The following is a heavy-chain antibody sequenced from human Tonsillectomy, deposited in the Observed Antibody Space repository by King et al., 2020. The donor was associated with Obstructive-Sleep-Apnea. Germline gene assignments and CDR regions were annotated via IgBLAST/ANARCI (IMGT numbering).Heavy chain of an antibody. CDR1: GYSISSGYF. D-gene: IGHD6-13*01. J-gene: IGHJ6*02. Sequence: QLQESGPGLVKPSETLSLTCTVSGYSISSGYFWGWIRQPPGKGLEWIGRIYHSGNTYYNPSLKSRVTISVDTSQNQFSLKLSSVTAADTAVYYCARDWGAGNNYYYYYYGMDVWGQGTTVTVSS. CDR3: ARDWGAGNNYYYYYYGMDV. V-gene: IGHV4-38-2*02. CDR2: IYHSGNT.